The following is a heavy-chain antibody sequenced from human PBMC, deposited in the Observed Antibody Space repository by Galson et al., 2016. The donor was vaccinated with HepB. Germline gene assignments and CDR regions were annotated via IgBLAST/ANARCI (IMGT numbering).Heavy chain of an antibody. CDR2: ILWDADK. CDR3: AHRTLFFSDGSCFSSPCDS. J-gene: IGHJ4*02. Sequence: PALVKPTQTLTLTCTFSGFSPNTRGVGVGWIRQPPGKALECLALILWDADKRYSASPKSRLTITKDTSKNQVLLTVTNVDPMDTGTYFCAHRTLFFSDGSCFSSPCDSWGQGTLVAVSS. V-gene: IGHV2-5*02. CDR1: GFSPNTRGVG. D-gene: IGHD2-15*01.